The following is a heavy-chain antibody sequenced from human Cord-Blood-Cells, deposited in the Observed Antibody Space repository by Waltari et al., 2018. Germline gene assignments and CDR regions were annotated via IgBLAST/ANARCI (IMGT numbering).Heavy chain of an antibody. CDR1: EGDLNISA. Sequence: QVQLVQSGAEVKKPRSSVKISCKPSEGDLNISAISWVRQAPGQGLEWMGGIIPIFGTANYAQKFQGRVTITADKSTSTAYMELSSLRSEDTAVYYCARQSSNYQFDYWGQGTLVTVSS. D-gene: IGHD4-4*01. CDR3: ARQSSNYQFDY. J-gene: IGHJ4*02. CDR2: IIPIFGTA. V-gene: IGHV1-69*06.